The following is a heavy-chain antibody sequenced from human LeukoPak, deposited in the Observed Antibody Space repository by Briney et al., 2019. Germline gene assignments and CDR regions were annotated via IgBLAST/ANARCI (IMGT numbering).Heavy chain of an antibody. Sequence: SETLSLTCTVSGGSISSYYWSWIRQPPGKGLEWIGYIYYSGSTNYNPSLKSRVTISVDTSKNQFSLKLSSVTAADTAVYYCARWVVKDFWSGSSGSYFDYWGQGTLVTVSS. J-gene: IGHJ4*02. V-gene: IGHV4-59*01. CDR2: IYYSGST. D-gene: IGHD3-3*01. CDR1: GGSISSYY. CDR3: ARWVVKDFWSGSSGSYFDY.